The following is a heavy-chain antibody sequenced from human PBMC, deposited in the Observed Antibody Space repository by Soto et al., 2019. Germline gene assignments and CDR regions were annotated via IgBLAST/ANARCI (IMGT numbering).Heavy chain of an antibody. Sequence: QVQLQESGPGLVKPSETLSLTCTVSGGSISSYYWSWIRQPPGKGLEWIGYIYYSGSTNYNPSLKSRVTISVDTSKSQFSLKLSSVTAADTAVYYCARRSSSPQFYYYYYMDVWGKGTTVTVSS. CDR3: ARRSSSPQFYYYYYMDV. J-gene: IGHJ6*03. V-gene: IGHV4-59*08. D-gene: IGHD6-6*01. CDR1: GGSISSYY. CDR2: IYYSGST.